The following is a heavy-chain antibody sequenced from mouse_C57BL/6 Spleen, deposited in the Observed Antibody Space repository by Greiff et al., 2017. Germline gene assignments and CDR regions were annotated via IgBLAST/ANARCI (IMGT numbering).Heavy chain of an antibody. V-gene: IGHV1-81*01. D-gene: IGHD1-1*01. Sequence: VQLQQSGAELARPGASVKLSCKASGYTFTSYGISWVKQRPGQGLEWIGEINPRSGNTYYNEKFKGKATLTEDKSSSTAYMELRSLTAEDSAVXVCASYGSSPYWGQGTTLTVSS. J-gene: IGHJ2*01. CDR3: ASYGSSPY. CDR1: GYTFTSYG. CDR2: INPRSGNT.